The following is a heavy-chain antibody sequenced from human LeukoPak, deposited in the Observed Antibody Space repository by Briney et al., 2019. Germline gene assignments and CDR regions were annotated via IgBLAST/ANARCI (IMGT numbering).Heavy chain of an antibody. CDR1: GYTFTSYA. V-gene: IGHV1-3*01. D-gene: IGHD3-9*01. J-gene: IGHJ3*02. Sequence: AXVKVSCKASGYTFTSYAMHWVRQAPGQRLEWMGWINAGNGNTKYSQKFQGRVTITRDTSASTAYMELSSLRSEDTAVYYCARGLVIPDAFDIWGQGTMVTVSS. CDR2: INAGNGNT. CDR3: ARGLVIPDAFDI.